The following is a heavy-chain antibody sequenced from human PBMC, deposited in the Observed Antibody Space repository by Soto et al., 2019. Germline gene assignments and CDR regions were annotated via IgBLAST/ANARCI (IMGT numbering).Heavy chain of an antibody. CDR3: ARSPRSSPYFDY. CDR2: IYPGDHET. V-gene: IGHV5-51*01. D-gene: IGHD6-13*01. Sequence: GESLKISCPSSGYTFSNFWIGWVRQLPGKGLEWMGIIYPGDHETRYSPSFHGTVTISADRSINTAYLQWNSLEASDTAFYFCARSPRSSPYFDYWGQGALVTVSS. J-gene: IGHJ4*02. CDR1: GYTFSNFW.